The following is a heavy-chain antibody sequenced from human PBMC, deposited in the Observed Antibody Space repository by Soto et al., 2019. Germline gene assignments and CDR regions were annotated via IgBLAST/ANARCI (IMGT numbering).Heavy chain of an antibody. CDR1: GGSISSAGYY. CDR2: IYFSGVT. V-gene: IGHV4-31*03. D-gene: IGHD1-1*01. CDR3: ARDPWRTPPEDAFDV. J-gene: IGHJ3*01. Sequence: QVQLQESGPGLVEPSQTLSLTCTVSGGSISSAGYYWSWIRQRPGKGLEWIGYIYFSGVTYYNPSLESRVTISVDTSKNQFSLRLRSVTAADTAVYYCARDPWRTPPEDAFDVWGQGTKVTVSS.